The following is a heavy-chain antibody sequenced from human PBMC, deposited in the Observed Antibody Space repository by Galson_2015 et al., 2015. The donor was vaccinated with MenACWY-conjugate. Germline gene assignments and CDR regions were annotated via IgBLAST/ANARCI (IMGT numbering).Heavy chain of an antibody. D-gene: IGHD3-22*01. Sequence: SLRLSCAASGFTFSNAWMSWVRQAPGKGLEWVGRIKSKTDGGTTDYAAPVEGRFTISRDDSKNTLYLQMNSLKTEDTAVYYCTTDRLWDYDSSGYPDYWGQGTLVTVSS. J-gene: IGHJ4*02. CDR3: TTDRLWDYDSSGYPDY. CDR2: IKSKTDGGTT. V-gene: IGHV3-15*01. CDR1: GFTFSNAW.